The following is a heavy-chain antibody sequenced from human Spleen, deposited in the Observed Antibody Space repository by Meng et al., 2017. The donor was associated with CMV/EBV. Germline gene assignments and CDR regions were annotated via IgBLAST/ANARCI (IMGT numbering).Heavy chain of an antibody. CDR2: TYYRSKWYD. J-gene: IGHJ6*02. Sequence: WNWIRQSPSRGLEWLGRTYYRSKWYDDYAMAVKSRITINPDTSKNQFSLQLNSVTPEDTAVYYCARDYYDSGAYYYTEEYYHGLDVWGQGTTVTVSS. CDR3: ARDYYDSGAYYYTEEYYHGLDV. D-gene: IGHD3-22*01. V-gene: IGHV6-1*01.